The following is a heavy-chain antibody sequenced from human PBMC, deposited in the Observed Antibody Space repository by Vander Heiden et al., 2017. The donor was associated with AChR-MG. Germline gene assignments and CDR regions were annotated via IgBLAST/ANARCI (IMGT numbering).Heavy chain of an antibody. CDR3: ARGRSSGWNYYYYMDV. V-gene: IGHV4-34*01. CDR1: AGSFSGYY. J-gene: IGHJ6*03. Sequence: QVQLQQWGAGLLKPSETLSLTCAVDAGSFSGYYWSWIRQPPGKGLEGIGEINHSGSTNYNPSLKSRVTISVDTSKNQFSLKLSSVTAADTAVYYCARGRSSGWNYYYYMDVWGKGTTVTVSS. D-gene: IGHD6-19*01. CDR2: INHSGST.